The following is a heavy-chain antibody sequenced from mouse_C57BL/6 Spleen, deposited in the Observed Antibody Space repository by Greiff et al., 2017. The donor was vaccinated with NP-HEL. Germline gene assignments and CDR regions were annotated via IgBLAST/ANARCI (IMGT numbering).Heavy chain of an antibody. CDR2: IDPSDSYT. CDR1: GYTFTSYW. CDR3: AINYYGSSSYAMDY. D-gene: IGHD1-1*01. Sequence: VQLQQPGAELVRPGTSVKLSCKASGYTFTSYWMHWVKQRPGQGLEWIGVIDPSDSYTNYNQKFKGKATLTVDTSSSTAYMQLSSLTSEDSAVYYCAINYYGSSSYAMDYWGQGTSVTVSS. V-gene: IGHV1-59*01. J-gene: IGHJ4*01.